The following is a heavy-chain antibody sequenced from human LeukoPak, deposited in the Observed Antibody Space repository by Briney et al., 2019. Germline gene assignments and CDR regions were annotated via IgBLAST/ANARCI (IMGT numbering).Heavy chain of an antibody. CDR2: FDPEDGET. CDR1: GYTLTELS. V-gene: IGHV1-24*01. Sequence: ASVKVSCKVSGYTLTELSMHWVRQAPGKGLEWMGGFDPEDGETIYAQKFQGRVTMTEDTSTDTAYMELSSLRSEDTAVYYCATLTSGPRDYYYYVDVWGKGTTVTVSS. J-gene: IGHJ6*03. CDR3: ATLTSGPRDYYYYVDV. D-gene: IGHD4/OR15-4a*01.